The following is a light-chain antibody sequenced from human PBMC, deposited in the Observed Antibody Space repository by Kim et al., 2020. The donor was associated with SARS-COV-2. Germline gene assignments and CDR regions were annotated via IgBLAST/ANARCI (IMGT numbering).Light chain of an antibody. J-gene: IGKJ4*01. V-gene: IGKV3-20*01. CDR1: QSVSSTY. Sequence: WAAREGATLSCRASQSVSSTYLAWYQQKPGQAPRLLIYGASSRATGIPDRFSGSGFGTDFSLTISRLEPEDFAVYYCQQYASSPFTFGGGTKLEI. CDR3: QQYASSPFT. CDR2: GAS.